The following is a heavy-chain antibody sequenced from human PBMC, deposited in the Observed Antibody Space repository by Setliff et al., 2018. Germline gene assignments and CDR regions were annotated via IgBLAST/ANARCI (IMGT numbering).Heavy chain of an antibody. CDR3: ARESRYYYGNLGTLDY. D-gene: IGHD3-10*01. CDR1: GGSISSGDYY. CDR2: IYSSGST. Sequence: PSETLSLTCTVSGGSISSGDYYWSWIRQPQGKGLEWIGYIYSSGSTYYNPSLKSRVSISVDTSKNQFSLKLSSVTAADTAVYYCARESRYYYGNLGTLDYCGKGSPVTVSS. V-gene: IGHV4-30-4*08. J-gene: IGHJ4*02.